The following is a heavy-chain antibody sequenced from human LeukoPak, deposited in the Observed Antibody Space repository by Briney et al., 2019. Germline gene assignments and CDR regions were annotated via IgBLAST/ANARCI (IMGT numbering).Heavy chain of an antibody. CDR1: GGSISSSSYY. J-gene: IGHJ3*01. D-gene: IGHD6-13*01. CDR2: VYYTGST. V-gene: IGHV4-61*05. CDR3: ARISSSNWYNERGAFDV. Sequence: KSSETLSLTCTVSGGSISSSSYYWGWVRQPPGKGLEWIGFVYYTGSTNYSPSLKSRVTISVDTSKNQFSLKLRSVTAADTAVYYCARISSSNWYNERGAFDVWGQGTMVTVSS.